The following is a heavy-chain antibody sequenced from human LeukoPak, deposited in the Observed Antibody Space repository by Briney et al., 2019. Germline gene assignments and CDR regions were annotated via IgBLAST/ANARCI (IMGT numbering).Heavy chain of an antibody. CDR3: ARGSSGWLRFDY. J-gene: IGHJ4*02. V-gene: IGHV4-31*03. D-gene: IGHD6-19*01. CDR2: IYYSGNT. CDR1: GGSINSGGYY. Sequence: SQTLSLTCTVSGGSINSGGYYWSWIRQHPGKGLEWIGYIYYSGNTYYNPSLKSRITISLDTSKNQFSLKLSSVTAADTAVYYCARGSSGWLRFDYWGQGTLVTVSS.